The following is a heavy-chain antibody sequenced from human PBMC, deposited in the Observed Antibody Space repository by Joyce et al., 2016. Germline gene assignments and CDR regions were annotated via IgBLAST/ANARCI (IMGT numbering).Heavy chain of an antibody. J-gene: IGHJ6*03. Sequence: EVQLLESGGGLVQPAGSLRLSCAASGFTFSSYAMSWVRQAPGEGLGWVSVINGSGGSIYDADSVKGRFTFSRDNSKNTLYLQMNSLRAEDTAVYYCAKVAEGSAVYFYYMDVWGKGTTVTVSS. CDR3: AKVAEGSAVYFYYMDV. CDR2: INGSGGSI. CDR1: GFTFSSYA. D-gene: IGHD6-6*01. V-gene: IGHV3-23*01.